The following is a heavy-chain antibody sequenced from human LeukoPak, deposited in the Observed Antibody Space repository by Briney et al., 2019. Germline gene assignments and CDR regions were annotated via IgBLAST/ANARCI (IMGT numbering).Heavy chain of an antibody. CDR2: LYEDGST. V-gene: IGHV3-53*01. Sequence: GGSLRLSCAASGFTVSSNYMSWVRQAPGKGLEWVSVLYEDGSTYYADSVKGRFTISRDNSKNALYLQMNSLRAEDTAVYYCARGDRGYFDYWGQGTLVTVSS. CDR1: GFTVSSNY. D-gene: IGHD1-26*01. J-gene: IGHJ4*02. CDR3: ARGDRGYFDY.